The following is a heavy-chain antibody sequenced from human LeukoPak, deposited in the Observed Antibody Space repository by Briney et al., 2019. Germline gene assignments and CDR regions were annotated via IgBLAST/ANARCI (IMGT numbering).Heavy chain of an antibody. D-gene: IGHD4-23*01. J-gene: IGHJ4*02. CDR1: GFIFSNAW. V-gene: IGHV3-48*02. Sequence: GGSLRLSCAASGFIFSNAWMNWVRQAPGKGLEWVSYISSSSSTIYYADSVKGRFTISRDNAKNSLYLQMNSLRDEDTAVYYCARVHDYGGNYFDYWGQGTLVTVSS. CDR3: ARVHDYGGNYFDY. CDR2: ISSSSSTI.